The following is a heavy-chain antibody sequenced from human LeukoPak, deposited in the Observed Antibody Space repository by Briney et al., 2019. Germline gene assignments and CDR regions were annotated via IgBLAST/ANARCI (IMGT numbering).Heavy chain of an antibody. CDR2: IFYNGNT. V-gene: IGHV4-59*08. CDR1: GGSISPYY. J-gene: IGHJ3*01. D-gene: IGHD6-25*01. Sequence: PSETLSLTCTVSGGSISPYYWSWIRQPPGKGLERIGYIFYNGNTNYNPSLKSRVTISVDTSKNQFSLKLSSVTAADTAVYYCARKAANSGAFDVWGLGTMVTVSS. CDR3: ARKAANSGAFDV.